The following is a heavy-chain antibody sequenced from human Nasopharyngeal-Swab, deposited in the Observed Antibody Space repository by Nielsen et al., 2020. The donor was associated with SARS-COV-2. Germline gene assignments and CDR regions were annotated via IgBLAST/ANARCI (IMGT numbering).Heavy chain of an antibody. Sequence: SETLSLTCTVSGGSITNYYWSWIRQPPGKGLEWIGNFYYSGSTNYNPSLKSRVTISVDTSKNQFSLKLSSVTAADTAVYYCARQSDYYYYGMDVWGQGTTVTVSS. CDR2: FYYSGST. CDR1: GGSITNYY. V-gene: IGHV4-59*08. CDR3: ARQSDYYYYGMDV. J-gene: IGHJ6*02.